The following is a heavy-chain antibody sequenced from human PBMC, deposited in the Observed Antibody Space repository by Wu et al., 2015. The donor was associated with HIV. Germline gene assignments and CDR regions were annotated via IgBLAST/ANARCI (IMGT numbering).Heavy chain of an antibody. J-gene: IGHJ6*02. CDR3: ARELTPVATYFQFHGMDV. CDR1: GYTFTGYY. CDR2: INLSVDTT. D-gene: IGHD6-19*01. Sequence: QVQLVQSGAEVKKPGASVKVSCKASGYTFTGYYMHWVRQAPGQGLEWMGIINLSVDTTSYAQNFQGRVTMTRDTSTSTVYMELYSLRSEDTAVYYCARELTPVATYFQFHGMDVWGQGTTVTVSS. V-gene: IGHV1-46*01.